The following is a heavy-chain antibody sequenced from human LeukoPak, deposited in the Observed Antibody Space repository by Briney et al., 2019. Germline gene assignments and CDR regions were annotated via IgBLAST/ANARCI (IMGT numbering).Heavy chain of an antibody. CDR1: GYSFTSYW. Sequence: GESLKISCKGSGYSFTSYWIGWVRQMPGKGLGWMGIIYPGDSDTRYSPSFQGQVTISADKSISTAYLQWSSLKASDTAMYYCARGGYCSSTSPNCYYFDYWGQGTLVTVSS. D-gene: IGHD2-2*01. CDR3: ARGGYCSSTSPNCYYFDY. J-gene: IGHJ4*02. V-gene: IGHV5-51*01. CDR2: IYPGDSDT.